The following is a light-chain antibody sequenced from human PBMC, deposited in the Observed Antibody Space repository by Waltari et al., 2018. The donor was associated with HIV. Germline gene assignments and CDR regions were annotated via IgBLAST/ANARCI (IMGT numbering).Light chain of an antibody. CDR2: RGD. V-gene: IGLV1-47*01. CDR3: AAWTDIMSGWL. J-gene: IGLJ3*02. CDR1: TSNIASDS. Sequence: TQSPSASGAPGQRVTLTCSAVTSNIASDSIYWYQQVPGTAPKLLIFRGDQRPSGVPDRFSGSKSGASSSLAISGLQSDDEADYYCAAWTDIMSGWLFGGGTKLTFL.